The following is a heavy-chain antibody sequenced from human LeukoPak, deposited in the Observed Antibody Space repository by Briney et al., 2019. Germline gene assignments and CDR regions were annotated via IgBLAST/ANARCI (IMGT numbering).Heavy chain of an antibody. CDR1: GGSINSYY. D-gene: IGHD3-22*01. V-gene: IGHV4-4*09. J-gene: IGHJ5*02. CDR2: IYTSGST. CDR3: ARHEFYDSSGYYYIGDWFDP. Sequence: PSETLSLTCTVSGGSINSYYWSWIRQPPGKGLEWIGYIYTSGSTNYNPSLKSRVTITVDTSKNQFSLKLSSVTAADTAVYYCARHEFYDSSGYYYIGDWFDPWGQGTLVTVSS.